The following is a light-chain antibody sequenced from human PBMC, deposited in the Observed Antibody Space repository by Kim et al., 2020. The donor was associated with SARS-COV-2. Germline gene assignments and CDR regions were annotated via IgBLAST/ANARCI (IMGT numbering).Light chain of an antibody. CDR1: PSCSSSY. V-gene: IGKV3-20*01. Sequence: LVPGERAPPSCRARPSCSSSYLAWYQQTPGQAPRLLIYGASSRATGIPDRFSGSGSGTDFTLTISRLEPEDFAVYYCQQYGSSPYTFGQGTKLEI. CDR2: GAS. CDR3: QQYGSSPYT. J-gene: IGKJ2*01.